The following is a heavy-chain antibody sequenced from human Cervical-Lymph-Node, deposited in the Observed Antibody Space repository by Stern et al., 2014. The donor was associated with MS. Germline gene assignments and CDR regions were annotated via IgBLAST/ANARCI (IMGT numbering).Heavy chain of an antibody. Sequence: VQLVESGGGVVQPGKSLRLSCAASGFTFSSYAMHWVRQAPGKGLEWGAVISYDGSNKYYEDSVKGRFTISRDNSKNPLYLQMNSLRAEDTAVYYCAGGGVIAVAGTIDYWGQGTLVTVSS. D-gene: IGHD6-19*01. CDR3: AGGGVIAVAGTIDY. J-gene: IGHJ4*02. CDR2: ISYDGSNK. CDR1: GFTFSSYA. V-gene: IGHV3-30*01.